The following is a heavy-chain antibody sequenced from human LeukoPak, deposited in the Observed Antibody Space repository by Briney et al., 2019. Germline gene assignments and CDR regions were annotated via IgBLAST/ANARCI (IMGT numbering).Heavy chain of an antibody. D-gene: IGHD3-22*01. CDR2: ISGSGGST. CDR1: GFTLSSYA. J-gene: IGHJ5*02. CDR3: TKGGVYDSSCES. V-gene: IGHV3-23*01. Sequence: GGSLRLSCAASGFTLSSYAMSWVRQAPGKGLEWVSAISGSGGSTYYADSVKGRFTISRDNSKNRLYLQMNSLRAEDTAVYYCTKGGVYDSSCESWGQGTLVTVSS.